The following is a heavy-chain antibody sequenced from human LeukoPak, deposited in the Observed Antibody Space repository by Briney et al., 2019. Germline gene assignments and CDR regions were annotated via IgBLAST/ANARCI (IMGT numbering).Heavy chain of an antibody. D-gene: IGHD3-10*01. J-gene: IGHJ4*02. CDR2: IYYSGST. CDR3: ARSNYYGSGSYNY. Sequence: SETLSLTCTVSGGSISSGDYYWSWIRQPPGKGLEWIGYIYYSGSTYYHPSLKSRVAISVDTSKNQFSLKLSSVTAADTAVYYCARSNYYGSGSYNYWGQGTLVTVSS. V-gene: IGHV4-30-4*08. CDR1: GGSISSGDYY.